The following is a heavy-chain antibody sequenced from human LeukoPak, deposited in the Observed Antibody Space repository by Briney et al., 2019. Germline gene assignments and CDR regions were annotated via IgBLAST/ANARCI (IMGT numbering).Heavy chain of an antibody. D-gene: IGHD6-25*01. V-gene: IGHV4-39*07. J-gene: IGHJ4*02. CDR2: IYYSGTT. CDR1: GGSISSSPYY. Sequence: KPSETLSLTCTVSGGSISSSPYYWGWIRQPPGKGLEWIGSIYYSGTTHYNPSLDSRVTISVDTSKNQFSLKLSSVTAADTAVYYCARIKVAAGVSSYPFDYWGQGTLVTVSS. CDR3: ARIKVAAGVSSYPFDY.